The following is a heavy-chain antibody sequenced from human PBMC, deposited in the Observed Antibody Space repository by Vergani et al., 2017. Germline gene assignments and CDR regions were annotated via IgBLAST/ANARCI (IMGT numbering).Heavy chain of an antibody. CDR2: INHSGST. V-gene: IGHV4-34*01. D-gene: IGHD1-26*01. CDR3: ARDDSGERAFDI. Sequence: QVQLQQWGAGLLKPSETLSLTCAVYGGSFSGYYWSWIRQPPGKGLEWIGEINHSGSTNYNPSLKSRVTISVDTSKNQFSLKLSSVTAADTAVYYCARDDSGERAFDIWGQGTMVTVSS. J-gene: IGHJ3*02. CDR1: GGSFSGYY.